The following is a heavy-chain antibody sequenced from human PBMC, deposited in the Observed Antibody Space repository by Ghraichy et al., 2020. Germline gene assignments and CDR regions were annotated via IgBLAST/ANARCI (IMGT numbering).Heavy chain of an antibody. J-gene: IGHJ6*03. CDR1: GYSISSGYY. D-gene: IGHD5-12*01. Sequence: SETLSLTCTVSGYSISSGYYWGWIRQPPGKGLEWIGSIYHSGSTYYNPSLKSRVTISVDTSKNQFSLKLSSVTAADTAVYYCARSSSGYDAGNYYYYYMDVWGKGTTVTVSS. CDR3: ARSSSGYDAGNYYYYYMDV. V-gene: IGHV4-38-2*02. CDR2: IYHSGST.